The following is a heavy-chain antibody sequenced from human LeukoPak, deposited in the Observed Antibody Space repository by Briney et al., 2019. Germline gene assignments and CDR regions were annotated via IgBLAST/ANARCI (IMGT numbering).Heavy chain of an antibody. V-gene: IGHV4-59*01. CDR1: GGSISSYY. J-gene: IGHJ3*02. Sequence: PSETLSLTCTVSGGSISSYYWSWIRQPPGKGLEWIGYIYYSGSTNYNPSLKGRVTISVDTSKNQFSLKLSSVTAADTAVYYCARSLEYYYDSSGYYSDAFDIWGQGTMVTVSS. CDR2: IYYSGST. D-gene: IGHD3-22*01. CDR3: ARSLEYYYDSSGYYSDAFDI.